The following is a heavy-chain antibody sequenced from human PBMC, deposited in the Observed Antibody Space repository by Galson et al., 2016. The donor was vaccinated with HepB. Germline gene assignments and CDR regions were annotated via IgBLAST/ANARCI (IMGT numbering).Heavy chain of an antibody. CDR1: GFTFHDYT. CDR2: ISWDGVKI. D-gene: IGHD1-26*01. Sequence: SLRLSCAASGFTFHDYTMHWVRQAPGKSLEWVSLISWDGVKIYYADSVKGRFTISRDNTKDSLYLQMDSLRTDDTAFYYCTKDVHLSSGTYVGIDYWGQGTLVTVSS. V-gene: IGHV3-43*01. J-gene: IGHJ4*02. CDR3: TKDVHLSSGTYVGIDY.